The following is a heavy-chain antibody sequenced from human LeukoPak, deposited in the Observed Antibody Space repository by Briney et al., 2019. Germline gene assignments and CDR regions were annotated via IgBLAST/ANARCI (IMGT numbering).Heavy chain of an antibody. J-gene: IGHJ3*02. D-gene: IGHD1-1*01. CDR2: ISSIGGNI. Sequence: GGSLRLSCSAPGFSFSTYAMHWVRQAPGKGLEYVSGISSIGGNIYYADSVKGRFTISRDSSKNTLYLQMSSLRIEDTAVYFCARDAVQVWSYVGTYDIWGPGTTVTVS. V-gene: IGHV3-64D*06. CDR1: GFSFSTYA. CDR3: ARDAVQVWSYVGTYDI.